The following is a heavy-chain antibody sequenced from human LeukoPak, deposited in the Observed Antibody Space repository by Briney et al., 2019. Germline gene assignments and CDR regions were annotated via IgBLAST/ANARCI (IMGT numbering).Heavy chain of an antibody. Sequence: GRSLRLSCAASGFTFSNFWMSWVRQAPGKGLEWVAYIRGDGSEKYHVDSVKGRFTISRDNAKNSLYLQMNSLRAEDTAVYYCAKFPYGDYAHYWGQGTLVTVSS. CDR1: GFTFSNFW. J-gene: IGHJ4*02. V-gene: IGHV3-7*05. CDR3: AKFPYGDYAHY. CDR2: IRGDGSEK. D-gene: IGHD4-17*01.